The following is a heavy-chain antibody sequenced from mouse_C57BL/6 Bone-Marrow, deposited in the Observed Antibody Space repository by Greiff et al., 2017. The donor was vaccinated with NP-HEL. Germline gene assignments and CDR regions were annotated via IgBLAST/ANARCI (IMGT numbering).Heavy chain of an antibody. CDR1: GYSFTDYN. J-gene: IGHJ3*01. V-gene: IGHV1-39*01. CDR3: ARGGEKKLRLPWFAY. D-gene: IGHD3-2*02. Sequence: VQLQQSGPELVKPGASVKISCKASGYSFTDYNMNWVKQSNGKSLEWIGVINPNYGTTSYNQKFKGKATLTVDQSSSTAYMQLNSLTSEDSTVYYCARGGEKKLRLPWFAYWGQGTLVTVSA. CDR2: INPNYGTT.